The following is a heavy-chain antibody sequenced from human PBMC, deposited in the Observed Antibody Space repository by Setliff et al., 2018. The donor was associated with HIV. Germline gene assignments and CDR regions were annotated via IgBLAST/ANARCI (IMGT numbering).Heavy chain of an antibody. J-gene: IGHJ4*02. Sequence: SETLSLTCTVSGGSISSYYWSWIRQPPGKGLEWIGYIYTSGSTNYNPSLKSRVTISLDSSKNQFSLKLSSLTAADTAVYYCARLSGDYYYFDYWGQGTLVTVSS. CDR1: GGSISSYY. D-gene: IGHD2-21*02. CDR3: ARLSGDYYYFDY. V-gene: IGHV4-4*09. CDR2: IYTSGST.